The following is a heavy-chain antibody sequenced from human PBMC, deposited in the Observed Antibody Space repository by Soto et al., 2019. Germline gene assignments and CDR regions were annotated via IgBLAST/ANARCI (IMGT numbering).Heavy chain of an antibody. V-gene: IGHV1-69*12. D-gene: IGHD3-10*01. CDR1: GGTFSSYA. CDR2: IMPIFGTP. J-gene: IGHJ6*02. CDR3: ARDKDRPQLGGNYYYIMDV. Sequence: QVQLVQSGSEVKKPGSSVKVSCKASGGTFSSYAISWVRQVPGQGLEWMGGIMPIFGTPDYAQKFQGRVTITADESTSIAYMELSSLRSGDTGVYYCARDKDRPQLGGNYYYIMDVWGQGTTVTVSS.